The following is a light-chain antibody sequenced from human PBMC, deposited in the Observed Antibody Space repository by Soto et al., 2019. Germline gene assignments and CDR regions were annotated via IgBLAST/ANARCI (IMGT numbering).Light chain of an antibody. CDR2: KAS. J-gene: IGKJ4*01. CDR3: QQYDSYPLS. CDR1: QSVSSW. V-gene: IGKV1-5*03. Sequence: DIQMTQSPSTLSASVGDRVTITCRASQSVSSWLAWYQQRPGYAPNLLIYKASSLESGVPSRFSGSGSGTEFTLTVSSLQPDDFATYYCQQYDSYPLSFGGGTKVEIK.